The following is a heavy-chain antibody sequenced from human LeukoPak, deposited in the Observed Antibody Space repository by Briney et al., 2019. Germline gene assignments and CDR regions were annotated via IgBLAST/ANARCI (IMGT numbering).Heavy chain of an antibody. CDR1: GFTFDDYA. CDR2: ISWNSGSI. V-gene: IGHV3-9*01. D-gene: IGHD4-17*01. J-gene: IGHJ4*02. CDR3: AKPYGDYDPYFDY. Sequence: PGGSLRLSCAASGFTFDDYATHWVRQAPGKGLEWVSGISWNSGSIGYADSVKGRFTISRDNAKDSLYLQMNSLRAEDTALYYCAKPYGDYDPYFDYWGQGTLVTVSS.